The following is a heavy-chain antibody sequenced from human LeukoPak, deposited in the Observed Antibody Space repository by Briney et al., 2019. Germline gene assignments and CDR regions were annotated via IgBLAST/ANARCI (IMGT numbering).Heavy chain of an antibody. J-gene: IGHJ4*02. D-gene: IGHD3-16*02. V-gene: IGHV3-11*03. CDR3: GYTNNFYH. CDR1: RFTFSDYY. CDR2: ISNSGSST. Sequence: GGSLRLSCAASRFTFSDYYMVWIRQAPGKGLEWVSYISNSGSSTKYADSVKGRFTISRDNAKNSLSLQMNSVRPEDTAVYYCGYTNNFYHWGQGTLVVVSS.